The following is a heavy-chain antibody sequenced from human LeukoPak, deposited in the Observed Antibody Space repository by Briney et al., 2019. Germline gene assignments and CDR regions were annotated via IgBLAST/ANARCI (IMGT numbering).Heavy chain of an antibody. CDR3: ARGLPKIDSGDYGGTWFDP. J-gene: IGHJ5*02. CDR2: IYYSGNT. D-gene: IGHD4-17*01. CDR1: GGSISSSNYY. Sequence: PSETLSLTCTVSGGSISSSNYYWAWLRQPPGKGLEWIGSIYYSGNTYYNPSLNSRVTISLDTSNNQFSLKLSSVTAADTAVYYCARGLPKIDSGDYGGTWFDPWGQGALVTVSS. V-gene: IGHV4-39*07.